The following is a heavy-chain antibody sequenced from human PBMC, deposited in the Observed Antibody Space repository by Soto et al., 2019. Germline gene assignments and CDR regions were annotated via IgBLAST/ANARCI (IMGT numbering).Heavy chain of an antibody. Sequence: SETLSLTCTVSGGSISSGGYYWGWIRQHPGKGLEWIGYIYYSGSTYYNPSLKSRVTISVDTSKNQFSLKLSSVTAADTAVYYCARLNPGQGNYFDYWGQGTLVTVSS. V-gene: IGHV4-31*03. CDR1: GGSISSGGYY. J-gene: IGHJ4*02. CDR3: ARLNPGQGNYFDY. CDR2: IYYSGST.